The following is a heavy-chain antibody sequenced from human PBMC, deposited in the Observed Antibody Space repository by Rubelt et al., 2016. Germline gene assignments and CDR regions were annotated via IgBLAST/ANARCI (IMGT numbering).Heavy chain of an antibody. Sequence: QVQLVQSGAEVKKPGASVKVSCKASGYTFTGYYMHWVRQAPGQGLEWMGWINPNNGGTNYAQKFQGRVTMTRDTSISTAYMELSRLRSDDTAVYYCASSSGSYYSLDYWGQGTLVTVSS. CDR2: INPNNGGT. V-gene: IGHV1-2*02. D-gene: IGHD1-26*01. CDR1: GYTFTGYY. J-gene: IGHJ4*02. CDR3: ASSSGSYYSLDY.